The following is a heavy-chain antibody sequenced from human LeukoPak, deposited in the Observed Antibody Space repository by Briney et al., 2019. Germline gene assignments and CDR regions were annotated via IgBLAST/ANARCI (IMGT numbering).Heavy chain of an antibody. CDR1: GFTFSDYS. V-gene: IGHV3-48*04. Sequence: GGPLRLFCAASGFTFSDYSMIWVRQAPGKGREGISYVGISSGNTKYADSVKGRFTSSGDSARNSLYLQMSSLRVEDTAVYYCARDHNYAFDNWGQGTLVTVSS. CDR3: ARDHNYAFDN. J-gene: IGHJ4*02. CDR2: VGISSGNT. D-gene: IGHD1-1*01.